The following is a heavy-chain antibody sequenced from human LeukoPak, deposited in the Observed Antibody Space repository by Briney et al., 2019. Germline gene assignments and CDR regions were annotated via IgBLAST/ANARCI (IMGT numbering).Heavy chain of an antibody. V-gene: IGHV4-39*01. D-gene: IGHD3-10*01. CDR3: ARPPMGSGSYFGAFDI. Sequence: SETLSLTCTVSGGSISSSSYYWGWIRQPPGKGLDWIGSIYYSGSTYYNPSLKSRVTISVDTSKNQFSLKLSSVTAADTAVYYCARPPMGSGSYFGAFDIWGQGTMVTVSS. CDR2: IYYSGST. CDR1: GGSISSSSYY. J-gene: IGHJ3*02.